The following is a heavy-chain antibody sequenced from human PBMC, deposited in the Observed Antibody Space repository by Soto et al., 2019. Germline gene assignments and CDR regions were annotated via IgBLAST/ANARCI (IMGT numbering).Heavy chain of an antibody. Sequence: ASVKVSCKASGYTFTSYGISWVRQAPGQGLEWMGWISAYNGNTNYAQKLQGRVTMTTDTSTSTAYMELRSLRSDDTAVYYCARGVVVVPAATSNWFDPWGQGTLVTVSS. V-gene: IGHV1-18*01. J-gene: IGHJ5*02. CDR2: ISAYNGNT. CDR1: GYTFTSYG. D-gene: IGHD2-2*01. CDR3: ARGVVVVPAATSNWFDP.